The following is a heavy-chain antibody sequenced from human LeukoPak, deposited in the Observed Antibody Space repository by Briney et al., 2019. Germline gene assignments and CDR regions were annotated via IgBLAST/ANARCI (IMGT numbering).Heavy chain of an antibody. CDR2: TFYRSKWYN. CDR1: GDSVSSNTAA. D-gene: IGHD2-15*01. V-gene: IGHV6-1*01. Sequence: QTLSLTCAISGDSVSSNTAAWNWIRQSPSRGLEWLGRTFYRSKWYNSYAVSVKSRITINPDTSKNHFSLQLNSVTPEDTAVYYCARAGFCSGSDCYSRFDYWGQGTLVTVSS. CDR3: ARAGFCSGSDCYSRFDY. J-gene: IGHJ4*01.